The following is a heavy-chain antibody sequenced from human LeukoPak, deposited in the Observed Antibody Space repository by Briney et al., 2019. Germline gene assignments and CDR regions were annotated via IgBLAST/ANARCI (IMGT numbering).Heavy chain of an antibody. V-gene: IGHV1-69*01. CDR3: ASTTIGRYSSGWYPFDY. D-gene: IGHD6-19*01. J-gene: IGHJ4*02. Sequence: GSSVKVSCKASGGTFSSYAISWVRQAPGQGLEWMGGIIPIFGTANYAQKFQGRVTITADESTSTAYMELSSLRSEDTAVYYCASTTIGRYSSGWYPFDYWGQGTLVTVSS. CDR1: GGTFSSYA. CDR2: IIPIFGTA.